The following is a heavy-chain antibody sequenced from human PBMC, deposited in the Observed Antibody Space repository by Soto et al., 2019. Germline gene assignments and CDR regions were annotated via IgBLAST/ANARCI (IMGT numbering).Heavy chain of an antibody. J-gene: IGHJ4*02. D-gene: IGHD3-22*01. Sequence: QITLKESGPTLVTPTQTLTLTCTFSGFSLSTSGVGVGWIHQPPGKALELLALIYENDDKRYSPARKSRKTSTADNFKIQVVPTMTNRDPVETDTYYSAQAFSAQKNWYYYDSSGSYYSAQGRRFDYWGQGTLVTVSS. CDR3: AQAFSAQKNWYYYDSSGSYYSAQGRRFDY. CDR1: GFSLSTSGVG. CDR2: IYENDDK. V-gene: IGHV2-5*01.